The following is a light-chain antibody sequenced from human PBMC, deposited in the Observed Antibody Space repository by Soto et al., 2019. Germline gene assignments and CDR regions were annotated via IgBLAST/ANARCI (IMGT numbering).Light chain of an antibody. J-gene: IGLJ1*01. CDR3: SSFAGSYTHV. CDR2: DVT. CDR1: NSDVGGYDY. V-gene: IGLV2-11*01. Sequence: QSALTQPRSVSGSPGQAVTFSCTGTNSDVGGYDYVSWYQQLPREAPKLIIYDVTKRPSGVPNRFSVSKSGNTASLTISGLQAEDEADYFCSSFAGSYTHVFGSGTKVTVL.